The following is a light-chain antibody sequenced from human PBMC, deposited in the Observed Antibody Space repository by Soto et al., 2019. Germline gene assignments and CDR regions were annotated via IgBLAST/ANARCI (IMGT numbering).Light chain of an antibody. V-gene: IGLV2-14*01. CDR3: SSYTTTTRL. J-gene: IGLJ3*02. CDR2: EVS. CDR1: SSDIGSNNY. Sequence: QYALTQPASVSGSPGQSITISCTGTSSDIGSNNYVSWFQQRPGKAPTLIIYEVSNRPSGVSTHFSGSKSGNTASLTISGLLPEVEAEYYCSSYTTTTRLFGGGTKLTVL.